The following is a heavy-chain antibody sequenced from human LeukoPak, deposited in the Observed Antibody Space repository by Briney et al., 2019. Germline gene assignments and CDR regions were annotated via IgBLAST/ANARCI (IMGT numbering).Heavy chain of an antibody. D-gene: IGHD1-14*01. CDR3: ARVDRMAEIDS. CDR1: GYTFTTYG. J-gene: IGHJ4*02. V-gene: IGHV1-18*01. CDR2: ISTYTGNA. Sequence: ASVKVSCKASGYTFTTYGLSWVRRAPGQGLEWMGWISTYTGNAKYSQKLQDRVTMTTDTSTSTGYMELRGLTSDDTAVYYCARVDRMAEIDSWGQGTLVIVSA.